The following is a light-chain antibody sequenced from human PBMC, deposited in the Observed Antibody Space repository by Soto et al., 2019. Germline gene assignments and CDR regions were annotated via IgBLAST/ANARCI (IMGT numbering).Light chain of an antibody. V-gene: IGKV3-20*01. CDR1: QTVNSDY. J-gene: IGKJ1*01. CDR3: QQYGSSPWT. Sequence: IVWTHAPGTLWLSPGETATLSCRASQTVNSDYLAWFQQRPGQAPRLLIFATSRRATDIPDRFSGSGSGTDFTLTISRLEPEDFAVYYCQQYGSSPWTFGQGTKVDIK. CDR2: ATS.